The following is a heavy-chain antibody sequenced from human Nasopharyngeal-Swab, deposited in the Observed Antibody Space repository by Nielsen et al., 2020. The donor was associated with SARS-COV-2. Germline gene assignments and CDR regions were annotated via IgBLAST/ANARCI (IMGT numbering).Heavy chain of an antibody. CDR3: TRGLTGHIVQWNPSPY. J-gene: IGHJ4*02. V-gene: IGHV3-23*01. CDR2: ISELGSGI. CDR1: GFSITTYG. Sequence: GGSLRLSCAASGFSITTYGMTWVRQAPGKGLEWVSSISELGSGIYYAVSVRGRFSISRDTSKNTVYLQMNTLRADDTALYFCTRGLTGHIVQWNPSPYWGQGTLVTVSS. D-gene: IGHD1-14*01.